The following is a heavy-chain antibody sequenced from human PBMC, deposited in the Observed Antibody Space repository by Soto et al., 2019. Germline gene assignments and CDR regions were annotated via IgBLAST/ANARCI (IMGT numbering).Heavy chain of an antibody. CDR1: GDSVSSNSAG. CDR2: TYYRSKWYY. V-gene: IGHV6-1*01. Sequence: QTLSLTCAITGDSVSSNSAGWSWVRQSPSRGLEWLGRTYYRSKWYYEYAVSVRGRITINPDTSKNQYSLQLNSVTPEDTAVYFCARGEQYSGRIFDYWGQGTMVTVSS. J-gene: IGHJ4*01. CDR3: ARGEQYSGRIFDY. D-gene: IGHD1-26*01.